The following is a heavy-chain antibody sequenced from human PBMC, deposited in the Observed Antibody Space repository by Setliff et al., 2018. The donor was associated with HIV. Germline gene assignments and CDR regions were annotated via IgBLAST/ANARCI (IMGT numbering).Heavy chain of an antibody. J-gene: IGHJ3*02. CDR3: AKGPWFGELFINDGFDI. Sequence: GGSLRLSCAASGLTFSTSWMQWVRQSPGEGLLWVARLNPEANYIHYADSVKGRFTISRDNSKNTMYVQMNSLRAEDTAVYYCAKGPWFGELFINDGFDIWGQGTMVTVSS. V-gene: IGHV3-74*01. CDR2: LNPEANYI. CDR1: GLTFSTSW. D-gene: IGHD3-10*01.